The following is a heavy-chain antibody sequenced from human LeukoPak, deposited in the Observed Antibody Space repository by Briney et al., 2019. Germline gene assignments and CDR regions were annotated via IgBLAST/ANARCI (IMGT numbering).Heavy chain of an antibody. CDR1: GGSISSYY. Sequence: SETLSLTCTVSGGSISSYYWRWIRQPAGKGLEWIGRIYTSGSTNYNPSLKSRLTMSVDASKNQFSLKLSSVTAADTAVYYCARVRTTVTTNWFDPWGQGTLDSVSS. D-gene: IGHD4-11*01. V-gene: IGHV4-4*07. CDR3: ARVRTTVTTNWFDP. J-gene: IGHJ5*02. CDR2: IYTSGST.